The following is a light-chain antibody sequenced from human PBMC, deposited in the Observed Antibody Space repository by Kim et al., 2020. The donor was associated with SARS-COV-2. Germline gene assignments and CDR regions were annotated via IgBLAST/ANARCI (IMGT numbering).Light chain of an antibody. Sequence: GQSITIYGTGTSSDVGGYIYGSWYQQHPDKATMLMIYDVSKRPSGVSSRFSGSKSGNTASLTIAGLQAEDEADYYCSSYTNSSTYVFGTGTKVTVL. CDR2: DVS. J-gene: IGLJ1*01. CDR3: SSYTNSSTYV. CDR1: SSDVGGYIY. V-gene: IGLV2-14*04.